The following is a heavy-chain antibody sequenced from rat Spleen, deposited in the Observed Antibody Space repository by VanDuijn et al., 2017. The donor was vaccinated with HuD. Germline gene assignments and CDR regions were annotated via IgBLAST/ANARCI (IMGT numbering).Heavy chain of an antibody. Sequence: EVQLVESGGGLVQPGRSMKVSCTASGFTFSNYDMAWIRQAAGKGLEWVASITNASGCTHYPDSVKGRFTVSRDIAKSTLYLQMNNLRSEDTATYFCTRGTYFRHWGQGVMVTVSS. D-gene: IGHD4-6*01. CDR1: GFTFSNYD. V-gene: IGHV5-31*01. CDR2: ITNASGCT. CDR3: TRGTYFRH. J-gene: IGHJ2*01.